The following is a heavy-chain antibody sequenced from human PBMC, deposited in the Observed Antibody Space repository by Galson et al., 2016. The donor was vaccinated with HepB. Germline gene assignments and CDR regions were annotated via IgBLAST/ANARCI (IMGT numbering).Heavy chain of an antibody. CDR2: TYYSSKWYN. CDR3: ARVRSGYSGYANPYYYGMDV. V-gene: IGHV6-1*01. J-gene: IGHJ6*02. D-gene: IGHD5-12*01. Sequence: CAIFADSVSSNSATWNWIRQSPSRGLEWLGRTYYSSKWYNDYALSVKSRITINPDTSKNQFSLQLNSVTPEDTAVYYCARVRSGYSGYANPYYYGMDVWGQGTTVTVSS. CDR1: ADSVSSNSAT.